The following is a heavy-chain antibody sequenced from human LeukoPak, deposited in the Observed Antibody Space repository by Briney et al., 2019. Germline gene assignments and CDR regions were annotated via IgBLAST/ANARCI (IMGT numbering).Heavy chain of an antibody. CDR3: ATGLTGFRGYYYYGMDV. D-gene: IGHD3-10*01. CDR2: FDPEDGET. V-gene: IGHV1-24*01. CDR1: GYTLTELS. Sequence: ASVKVSCKVSGYTLTELSMHWVRQAPGKGLEWMGGFDPEDGETIYAQKFQGRVTMTEDTSTDTAYMELSSLRSEDTAVYYCATGLTGFRGYYYYGMDVWGQGNTVTVSS. J-gene: IGHJ6*02.